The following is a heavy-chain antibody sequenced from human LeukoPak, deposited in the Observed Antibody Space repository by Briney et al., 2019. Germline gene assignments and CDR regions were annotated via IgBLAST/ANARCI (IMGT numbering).Heavy chain of an antibody. CDR2: VYHSGTT. Sequence: SVTLSLTCAVFGGSISSNNWWSWVRQPPGKGLEWIGEVYHSGTTNYSPSLKSRVTISVDKSKNLFSLKLSSVTAADTAVYYCASSPRLTTSWFLFDSWGHGTLVTVSS. CDR1: GGSISSNNW. J-gene: IGHJ5*01. CDR3: ASSPRLTTSWFLFDS. V-gene: IGHV4-4*02. D-gene: IGHD2-2*01.